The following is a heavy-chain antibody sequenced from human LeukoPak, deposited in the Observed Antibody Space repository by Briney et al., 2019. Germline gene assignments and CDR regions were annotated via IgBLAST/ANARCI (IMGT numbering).Heavy chain of an antibody. D-gene: IGHD3-22*01. CDR1: GYSISSGYY. CDR2: IYHSGST. Sequence: SETLSLTCTGSGYSISSGYYWGWIRQPPGKGLEWIGSIYHSGSTYYNPSLKSRVTISVDTSKNQFSLKLSSVTAADTAVYYCARVNYYDSSGSEAYEDYWGQGTLVAVSS. CDR3: ARVNYYDSSGSEAYEDY. J-gene: IGHJ4*02. V-gene: IGHV4-38-2*02.